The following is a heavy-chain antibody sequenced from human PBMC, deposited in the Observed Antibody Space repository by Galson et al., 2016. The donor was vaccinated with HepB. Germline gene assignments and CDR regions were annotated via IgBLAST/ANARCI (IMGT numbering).Heavy chain of an antibody. J-gene: IGHJ5*02. D-gene: IGHD2-2*01. V-gene: IGHV3-48*01. CDR1: GFTFGNYS. CDR3: ATQSASTKCYWCFDP. Sequence: SLRLSCAASGFTFGNYSMNWVRQAPGKGLEWVSYISNTSSTMYYADSVRGRFAISRDNAKNSLYLQMNNLRADDTAVYYCATQSASTKCYWCFDPWGQGTLVTVSS. CDR2: ISNTSSTM.